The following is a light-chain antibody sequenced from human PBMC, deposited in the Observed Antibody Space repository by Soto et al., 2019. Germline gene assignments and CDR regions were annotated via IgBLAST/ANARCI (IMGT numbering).Light chain of an antibody. CDR2: HSS. J-gene: IGKJ1*01. Sequence: IVMTQSPGTLSLSAGDRATLSCRASQSISTHLAWYPQRPGQAPRLLIYHSSTRATGVPTRFSGSGSGTDFALTINSLQSEDIAVYYCHQYSTWHRTFGNGTKVDIK. V-gene: IGKV3-15*01. CDR1: QSISTH. CDR3: HQYSTWHRT.